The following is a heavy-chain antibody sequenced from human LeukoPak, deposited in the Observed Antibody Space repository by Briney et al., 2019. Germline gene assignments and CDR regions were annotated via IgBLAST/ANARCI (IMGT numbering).Heavy chain of an antibody. D-gene: IGHD4-11*01. J-gene: IGHJ4*02. CDR1: GFTFSSYS. V-gene: IGHV3-21*01. CDR3: ARASTVADDY. Sequence: GGSLRLSCAASGFTFSSYSMTWVRQAPGKGLEWVSSISSSSSYIYYADSVKGRFTISRDNAKSSLYLQMNSLRAEDTAVYYCARASTVADDYWGQGTLVTVSS. CDR2: ISSSSSYI.